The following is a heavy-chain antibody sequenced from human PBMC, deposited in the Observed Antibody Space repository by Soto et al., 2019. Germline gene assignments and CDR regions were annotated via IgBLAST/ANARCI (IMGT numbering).Heavy chain of an antibody. CDR1: GGSFSGYC. CDR2: INHSGIT. Sequence: SETLSLTCAVSGGSFSGYCRSLIRQPPGKGLEWIGEINHSGITNYNPSLTSRVTISVDTSKNQFSLKLSSVTAADTAVYYCARCVSSGYYYFRYYYGMDVWGQGTTVTVS. J-gene: IGHJ6*02. CDR3: ARCVSSGYYYFRYYYGMDV. V-gene: IGHV4-34*01. D-gene: IGHD3-22*01.